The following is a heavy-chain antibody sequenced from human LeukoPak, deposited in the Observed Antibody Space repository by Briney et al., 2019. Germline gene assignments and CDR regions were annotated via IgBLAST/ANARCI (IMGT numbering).Heavy chain of an antibody. Sequence: PSETLSLTCTVSGGSISSGGYYWSWIRQHPGKGLEWIGYIYYSGSTYYNPSLKSRVTISVDTSKNQFSLKLSSVTAADTAVYYCARDAYSYGPRALDYWSQGTLVTVSS. CDR3: ARDAYSYGPRALDY. CDR2: IYYSGST. D-gene: IGHD5-18*01. J-gene: IGHJ4*02. CDR1: GGSISSGGYY. V-gene: IGHV4-31*03.